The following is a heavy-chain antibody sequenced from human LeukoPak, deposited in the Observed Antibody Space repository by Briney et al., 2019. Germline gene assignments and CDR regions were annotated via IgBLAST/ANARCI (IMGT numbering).Heavy chain of an antibody. CDR1: GFTFSSYA. CDR3: ARELVVVVPAAVYYYYGMDV. D-gene: IGHD2-2*01. J-gene: IGHJ6*02. CDR2: IWYDGSNK. Sequence: PGGSLRLSCAASGFTFSSYAMHWVRRAPGKGLEWVAVIWYDGSNKYYADSVKGRFTISRDNSKNTLYLQMNSLRAEDTAVYYCARELVVVVPAAVYYYYGMDVWGQGTTVTVSS. V-gene: IGHV3-33*08.